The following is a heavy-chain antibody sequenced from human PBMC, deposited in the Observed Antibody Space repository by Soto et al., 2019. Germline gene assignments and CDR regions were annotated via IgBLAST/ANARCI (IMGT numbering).Heavy chain of an antibody. V-gene: IGHV1-24*01. CDR2: FDPEDGET. CDR1: GYTLTELS. Sequence: ASVKVSCKVSGYTLTELSMHWVRQAPGKGLEWKGGFDPEDGETIYAQKFQGRVTMTEDTSTDTAYMELSSLRSEDTAVYYCATGRTISGRRNRHYYYYYYMDVWGKGTTVTVSS. D-gene: IGHD3-3*01. J-gene: IGHJ6*03. CDR3: ATGRTISGRRNRHYYYYYYMDV.